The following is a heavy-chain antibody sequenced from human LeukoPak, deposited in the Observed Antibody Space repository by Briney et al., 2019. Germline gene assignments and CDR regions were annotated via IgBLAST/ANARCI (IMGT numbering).Heavy chain of an antibody. D-gene: IGHD3-10*01. V-gene: IGHV5-51*01. CDR1: GYNFINYW. J-gene: IGHJ3*02. Sequence: GEPLKISCKGSGYNFINYWIGWVRQMPGKGLEWMGIIYPGDSETRYSPSFQGQVTISADKSIRTAYLQWSSLKASDTAMYYCARSGQHYYGSGSYYDAFDIWGQGTMVTVSS. CDR2: IYPGDSET. CDR3: ARSGQHYYGSGSYYDAFDI.